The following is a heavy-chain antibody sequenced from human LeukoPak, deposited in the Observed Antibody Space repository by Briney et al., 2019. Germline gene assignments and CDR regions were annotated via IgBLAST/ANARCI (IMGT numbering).Heavy chain of an antibody. CDR3: TTRRQDGC. CDR2: IKSKIDGGTI. V-gene: IGHV3-15*01. D-gene: IGHD6-25*01. CDR1: GFTFSDAW. Sequence: SGGSLRLSCVASGFTFSDAWMSWVRQAPGKGLEWVGRIKSKIDGGTIDYGAPVKGRFTISRDDSRNTLYLQMNSLKTEDTAVYYCTTRRQDGCWGQGTLVTVS. J-gene: IGHJ4*02.